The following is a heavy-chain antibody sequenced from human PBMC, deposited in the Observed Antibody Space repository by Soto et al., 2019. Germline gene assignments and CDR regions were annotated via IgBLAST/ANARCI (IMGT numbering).Heavy chain of an antibody. Sequence: ITLKESGPTLVRPPQTLTLTCTFSGFSLTSGVGVGWIRQPPGKALEWLALIYWDDDKRYSPSLKNRLTITKDTSKNHVVLTMTNVGPVDTATYFCAHIDPEIVTVGGHGGFDYWGQGTLVTVSS. CDR1: GFSLTSGVG. D-gene: IGHD5-12*01. J-gene: IGHJ4*02. CDR3: AHIDPEIVTVGGHGGFDY. CDR2: IYWDDDK. V-gene: IGHV2-5*02.